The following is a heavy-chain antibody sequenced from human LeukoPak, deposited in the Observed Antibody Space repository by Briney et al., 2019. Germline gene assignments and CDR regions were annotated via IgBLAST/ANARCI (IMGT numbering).Heavy chain of an antibody. CDR1: GFTFSSYE. CDR2: ISSSGSTI. D-gene: IGHD3-22*01. V-gene: IGHV3-48*03. CDR3: AREVGYYYDSSGYPY. Sequence: PGGSLGLSCAASGFTFSSYEMNWVRQAPGKGLEWVSYISSSGSTIYYADSVKGRFTISRDNAKNSLYLQMNSLRAEDTAVYYCAREVGYYYDSSGYPYWGQGTLVTVSS. J-gene: IGHJ4*02.